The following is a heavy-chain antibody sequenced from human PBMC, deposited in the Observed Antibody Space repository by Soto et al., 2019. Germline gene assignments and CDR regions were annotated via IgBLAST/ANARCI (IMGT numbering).Heavy chain of an antibody. Sequence: GRSLRVSWAASGFTCGSRAVGWVLQAQGKGLEWVSDIIDSGGSTYYADSVKGRFTISRDNSKSTLYLQMNSLRAEDTALYYCAKGRSYYYYYGVDVWGKGSTVIVSS. V-gene: IGHV3-23*01. CDR3: AKGRSYYYYYGVDV. CDR2: IIDSGGST. J-gene: IGHJ6*04. CDR1: GFTCGSRA.